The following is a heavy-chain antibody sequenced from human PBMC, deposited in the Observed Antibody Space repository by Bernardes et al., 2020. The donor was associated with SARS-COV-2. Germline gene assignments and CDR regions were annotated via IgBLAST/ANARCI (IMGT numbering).Heavy chain of an antibody. CDR3: ARDRGILVRGMDNYYGLDV. J-gene: IGHJ6*02. CDR2: FDPEDGET. Sequence: ASVKVSCKVSGYTLTELSMHWVRQAPGKGLEWMGGFDPEDGETIYAQKFQGRVTMTEDTSTDTAYMELSSLRSEDTAVYYCARDRGILVRGMDNYYGLDVWGQGTSVTVSS. CDR1: GYTLTELS. V-gene: IGHV1-24*01. D-gene: IGHD3-10*01.